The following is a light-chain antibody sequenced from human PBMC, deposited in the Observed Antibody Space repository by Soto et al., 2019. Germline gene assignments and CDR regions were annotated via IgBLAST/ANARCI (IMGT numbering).Light chain of an antibody. CDR3: QKHDNAPLT. J-gene: IGKJ4*01. CDR1: QDISNY. V-gene: IGKV1-27*01. CDR2: ASS. Sequence: DIQMPPSPSSLPASVADIVHLTFRASQDISNYLSWYQQKPGKAPKLLIYASSTLHTGVPSRFSGSGSGTDFTLTISSLQPEDFASYYCQKHDNAPLTFGGGTKVDIK.